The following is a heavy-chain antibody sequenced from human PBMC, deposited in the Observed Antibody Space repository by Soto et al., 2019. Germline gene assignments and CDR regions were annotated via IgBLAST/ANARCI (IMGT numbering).Heavy chain of an antibody. CDR3: ARDRCSGGSCYLDYYYYGMDV. V-gene: IGHV1-18*01. J-gene: IGHJ6*02. CDR1: GYTFTSYG. CDR2: ISAYNGNT. Sequence: ASVKVSCKASGYTFTSYGISWVRQAPGQGLEWMGWISAYNGNTNYAQKLQGRVTMTTDTSTSTAYMELRSLRSDDTAVYYCARDRCSGGSCYLDYYYYGMDVWGQGTTVTVS. D-gene: IGHD2-15*01.